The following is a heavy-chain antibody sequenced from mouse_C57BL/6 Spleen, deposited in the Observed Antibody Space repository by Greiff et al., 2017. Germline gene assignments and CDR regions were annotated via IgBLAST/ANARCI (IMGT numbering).Heavy chain of an antibody. CDR1: GFNIKDDY. CDR2: IDPENGDT. J-gene: IGHJ2*01. Sequence: VQLQQSGAELVRPGASVKSSCTASGFNIKDDYTHWVKQRPEQGLEWIGWIDPENGDTEYASKFQGKATITADTSSNTAYLQPSSLTSEDTAVYYCTTLRAGTPFDYWGQGTTLTVSS. V-gene: IGHV14-4*01. CDR3: TTLRAGTPFDY. D-gene: IGHD3-3*01.